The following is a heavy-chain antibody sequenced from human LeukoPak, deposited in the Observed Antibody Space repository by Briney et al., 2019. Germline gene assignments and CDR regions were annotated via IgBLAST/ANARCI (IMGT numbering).Heavy chain of an antibody. CDR1: GYTLTELS. V-gene: IGHV1-24*01. CDR2: FDPEDGET. J-gene: IGHJ4*02. Sequence: VASVKVSCKVSGYTLTELSMHWVRQAPGKGLEWMGGFDPEDGETIYAQKFQGRVTMTEDTSTDTAYMELSSLRSEDTAMYYCATSIQLRPYYFDYWGQGTLVTVSS. D-gene: IGHD5-18*01. CDR3: ATSIQLRPYYFDY.